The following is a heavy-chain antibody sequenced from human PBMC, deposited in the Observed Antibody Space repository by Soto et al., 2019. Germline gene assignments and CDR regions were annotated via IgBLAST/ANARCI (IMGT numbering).Heavy chain of an antibody. Sequence: QVQLVQSGAEVKTPGASVKVSCEASGGTFNTYTINWVRQAPGRGLEWVGHIVPMYDSVNYAANFQGIVTITAYKSTKTAYMELTSLRSEDTALYFCASWRSYSGSYCFDYWGQGTLVTFSS. D-gene: IGHD1-26*01. J-gene: IGHJ4*02. V-gene: IGHV1-69*06. CDR2: IVPMYDSV. CDR3: ASWRSYSGSYCFDY. CDR1: GGTFNTYT.